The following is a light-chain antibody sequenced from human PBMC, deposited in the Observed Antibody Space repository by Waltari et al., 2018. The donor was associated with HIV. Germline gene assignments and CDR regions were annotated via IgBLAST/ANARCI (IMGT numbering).Light chain of an antibody. CDR1: SSDVGGYNY. Sequence: QSALTQPGSVSGSPGQSITISCTGTSSDVGGYNYVSWFQQHPCRAPKLIIYEVSKWPPGIFNRFSGSKSGNTASLTISGLQAEDEADYYCSSYTNRNDYVFGTGTKVIVL. J-gene: IGLJ1*01. V-gene: IGLV2-14*01. CDR2: EVS. CDR3: SSYTNRNDYV.